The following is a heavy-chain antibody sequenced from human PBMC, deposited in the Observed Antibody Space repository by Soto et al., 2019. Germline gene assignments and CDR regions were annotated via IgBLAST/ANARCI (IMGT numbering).Heavy chain of an antibody. J-gene: IGHJ4*02. Sequence: QVQLVQSGAEVKRPGSSVKVSCEASGGTFSSLGFTWVRQAPGQGLEWMGGIIPISGRTTFAPKFLGRVIITADESTRTIYMELTALTSDDTAIYYCATRGTQGRWLEFADYWGQGTLVTVSS. D-gene: IGHD5-12*01. V-gene: IGHV1-69*01. CDR2: IIPISGRT. CDR3: ATRGTQGRWLEFADY. CDR1: GGTFSSLG.